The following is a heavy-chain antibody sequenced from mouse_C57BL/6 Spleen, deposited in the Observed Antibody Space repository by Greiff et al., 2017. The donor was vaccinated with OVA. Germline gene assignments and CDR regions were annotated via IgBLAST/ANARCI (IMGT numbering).Heavy chain of an antibody. J-gene: IGHJ4*01. V-gene: IGHV1-82*01. CDR2: IYPGDGDT. CDR3: TIGDAMDY. CDR1: GYAFSSSW. Sequence: VQRVESGPELVKPGASVKISCKASGYAFSSSWMNWVKQRPGKGLEWIGRIYPGDGDTNYNGKFKGKATLTADKSSSTAYMQLSSLTSEDSAVYFCTIGDAMDYWGQGTSVTVSS. D-gene: IGHD2-14*01.